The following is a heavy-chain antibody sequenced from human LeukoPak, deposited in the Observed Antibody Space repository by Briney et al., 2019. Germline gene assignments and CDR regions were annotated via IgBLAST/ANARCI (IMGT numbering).Heavy chain of an antibody. D-gene: IGHD6-13*01. CDR1: GGSVSGYY. J-gene: IGHJ5*02. CDR3: ARGSVGQQQLDWFDP. CDR2: INHSGST. V-gene: IGHV4-34*01. Sequence: KPSETLSLTCAVYGGSVSGYYWSWIRQPPGKGLEWIGEINHSGSTNYNPSLKSRVTISVDTSKNQFSLKLSSVTAADTAVYYCARGSVGQQQLDWFDPWGQGTLVTVSS.